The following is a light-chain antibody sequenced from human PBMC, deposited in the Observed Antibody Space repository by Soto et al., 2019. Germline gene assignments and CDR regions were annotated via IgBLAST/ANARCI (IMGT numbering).Light chain of an antibody. Sequence: QSVLTRPASVSGSPGQSITISCTGTIGDVGGYNYVSWYQQHPGKAPKLMIYEVSNRPSGVSNRFSGSRSGNTASLTISGLQAEDEADYYCSSYTTSSTLVFGTGTKVTVL. CDR1: IGDVGGYNY. V-gene: IGLV2-14*01. CDR2: EVS. J-gene: IGLJ1*01. CDR3: SSYTTSSTLV.